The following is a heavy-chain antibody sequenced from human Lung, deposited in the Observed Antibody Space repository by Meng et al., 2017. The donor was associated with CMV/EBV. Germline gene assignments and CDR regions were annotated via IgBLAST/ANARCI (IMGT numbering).Heavy chain of an antibody. J-gene: IGHJ4*02. CDR3: ARDSSLHDFWSGYYGY. CDR1: GFTFSSYR. V-gene: IGHV3-21*01. D-gene: IGHD3-3*01. Sequence: GESLKISCAASGFTFSSYRMNWVRQAPGKGLEWVSSISDGGSYIDYADSVKGRFTISRDNAENSLYLQMDSLRAEDTAVYYCARDSSLHDFWSGYYGYWAQGTXVTVSS. CDR2: ISDGGSYI.